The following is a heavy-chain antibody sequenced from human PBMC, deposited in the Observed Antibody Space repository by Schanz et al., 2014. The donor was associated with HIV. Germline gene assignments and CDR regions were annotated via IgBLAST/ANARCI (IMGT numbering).Heavy chain of an antibody. Sequence: VRLVESGGGVVQPGRSLRLSCAASGFSFNDFAVHWVRQTPGKGLEWVSGINWNNKVMGYVDSVKGRFSISRDTAKNSLYLQMNDLRPEDTAFYYCVKDFTTWKGGFDYWGQGTLVIVSS. CDR3: VKDFTTWKGGFDY. CDR2: INWNNKVM. V-gene: IGHV3-9*01. J-gene: IGHJ4*02. CDR1: GFSFNDFA. D-gene: IGHD1-1*01.